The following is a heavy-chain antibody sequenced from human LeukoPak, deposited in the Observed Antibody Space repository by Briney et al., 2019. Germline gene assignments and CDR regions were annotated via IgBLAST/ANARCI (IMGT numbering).Heavy chain of an antibody. D-gene: IGHD3-9*01. V-gene: IGHV1-46*01. CDR1: GYTFTSYY. J-gene: IGHJ6*02. Sequence: GASVKVSCKASGYTFTSYYMHWVRQAPGQGLEWMGIINPSGGGTSYAQKFQGRVTMTRDTSTSTVYIELSSLRSEDTAVYYCARDKVNDILTGYYLQQYYYYGMDVWGQGITVTVSS. CDR2: INPSGGGT. CDR3: ARDKVNDILTGYYLQQYYYYGMDV.